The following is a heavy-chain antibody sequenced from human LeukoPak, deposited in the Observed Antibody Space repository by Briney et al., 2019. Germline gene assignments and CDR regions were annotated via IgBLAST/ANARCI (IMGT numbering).Heavy chain of an antibody. CDR1: GGSISGSSYL. J-gene: IGHJ4*02. Sequence: PSETLSLTCTVSGGSISGSSYLWGWIRQPPGKGLEWIGSIYYSGSTYYNPSLKSRVTISADTSKNQFSLRLTSVSAADTAVYYCARRWNGSPFDYWGQGTLVTVSS. V-gene: IGHV4-39*07. CDR2: IYYSGST. D-gene: IGHD1-26*01. CDR3: ARRWNGSPFDY.